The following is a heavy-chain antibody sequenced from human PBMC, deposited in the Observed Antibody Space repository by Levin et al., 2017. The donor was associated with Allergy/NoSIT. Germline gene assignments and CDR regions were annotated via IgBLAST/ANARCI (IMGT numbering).Heavy chain of an antibody. V-gene: IGHV3-23*01. CDR3: AKDSVLRFLEWLLEFDY. CDR1: GFTFSSYA. CDR2: ISGSGGST. J-gene: IGHJ4*02. D-gene: IGHD3-3*01. Sequence: GESLKISCAASGFTFSSYAMSWVRQAPGKGLEWVSAISGSGGSTYYADSVKGRFTISRDNSKNTLYLQMNSLRAEDTAVYYCAKDSVLRFLEWLLEFDYWGQGTLVTVSS.